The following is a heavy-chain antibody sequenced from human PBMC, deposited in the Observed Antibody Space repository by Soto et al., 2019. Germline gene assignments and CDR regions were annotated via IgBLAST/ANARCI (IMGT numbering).Heavy chain of an antibody. J-gene: IGHJ4*02. D-gene: IGHD6-19*01. CDR2: ISYDGSNK. CDR3: AREGFGQWLVPVDY. CDR1: GFTFSSYA. Sequence: QVQLVESGGGVVQPGRSLRLSCAASGFTFSSYAMHWVRQAPGKGLEWVAVISYDGSNKYYADSVKGRFTISRDNSKNTLYLQMNSLRAEDTAVYYCAREGFGQWLVPVDYWGQGTLVTVSS. V-gene: IGHV3-30-3*01.